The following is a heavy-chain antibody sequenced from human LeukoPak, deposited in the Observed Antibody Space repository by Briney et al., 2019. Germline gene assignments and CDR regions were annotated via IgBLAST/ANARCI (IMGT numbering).Heavy chain of an antibody. J-gene: IGHJ5*02. V-gene: IGHV4-4*07. D-gene: IGHD1-26*01. CDR1: GGSISSYY. Sequence: RSETLSLTCTVSGGSISSYYWSWLRQPAAKGLEWIGRIYTSGSTNYNPSLKSRVTLSVDTSKNQFSLKLSSVTAADTAVYYCARGTTIVGATRGNWFDPWGQGTLVTVSS. CDR3: ARGTTIVGATRGNWFDP. CDR2: IYTSGST.